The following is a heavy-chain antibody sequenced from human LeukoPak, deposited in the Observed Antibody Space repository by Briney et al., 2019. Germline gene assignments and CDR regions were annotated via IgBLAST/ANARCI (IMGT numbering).Heavy chain of an antibody. CDR2: ISWNSGSI. D-gene: IGHD6-13*01. J-gene: IGHJ4*02. CDR3: AKVVAAAGPFDY. V-gene: IGHV3-9*01. CDR1: GFTFDDYA. Sequence: QPGGSLRLSCAASGFTFDDYAMHWVRQAPGKGLEWVSGISWNSGSIGYADSVKGRFTISRDNAKNSLYLQMNSLRAEDTALYYCAKVVAAAGPFDYWGQGTLVTVSS.